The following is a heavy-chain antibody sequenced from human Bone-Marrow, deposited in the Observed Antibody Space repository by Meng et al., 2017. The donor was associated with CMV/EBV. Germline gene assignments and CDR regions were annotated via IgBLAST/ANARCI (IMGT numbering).Heavy chain of an antibody. CDR2: IYTNGST. Sequence: SETLSLTCTVSGGSISSYYWSWIRQPAGKGLEWIGRIYTNGSTNYNLSLKSRVTMSVDTSKNQFSLKLSSVTAADTAVYYCASTRGRPRGYSYGHPGGMDVWGQGTTVTVSS. D-gene: IGHD5-18*01. CDR1: GGSISSYY. J-gene: IGHJ6*02. CDR3: ASTRGRPRGYSYGHPGGMDV. V-gene: IGHV4-4*07.